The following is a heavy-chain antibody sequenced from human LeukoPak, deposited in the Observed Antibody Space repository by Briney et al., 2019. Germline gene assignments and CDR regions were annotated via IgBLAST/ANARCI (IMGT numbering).Heavy chain of an antibody. J-gene: IGHJ4*02. Sequence: SETLSLTCVVYGGSFSGYYWSWIRQPPGKGLEWIGEINHSGSTNYNPSLKSRVTISVDTSKNQFSLKLSSVTAADTAVYYCARRSQYNWNDFFAFDYWGQGTLVTVSS. CDR2: INHSGST. CDR1: GGSFSGYY. D-gene: IGHD1-1*01. V-gene: IGHV4-34*01. CDR3: ARRSQYNWNDFFAFDY.